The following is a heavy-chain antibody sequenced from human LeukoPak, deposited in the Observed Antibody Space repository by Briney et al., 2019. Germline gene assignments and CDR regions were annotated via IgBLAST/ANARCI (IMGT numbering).Heavy chain of an antibody. V-gene: IGHV5-51*01. Sequence: GESLKISCQGSGYSFTSYWIGWVRQMPGKGLEWMGIIYPGDSDTRYSPSFQGQVTISADKSISTAYLQWSSLKASDTAMYYCARHWDSLDVVVPATGVFDIWGQGTMVTVSS. J-gene: IGHJ3*02. CDR1: GYSFTSYW. D-gene: IGHD2-15*01. CDR2: IYPGDSDT. CDR3: ARHWDSLDVVVPATGVFDI.